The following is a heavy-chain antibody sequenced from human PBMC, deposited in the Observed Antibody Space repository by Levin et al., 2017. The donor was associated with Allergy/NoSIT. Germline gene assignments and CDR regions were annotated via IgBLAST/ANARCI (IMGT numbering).Heavy chain of an antibody. D-gene: IGHD5-18*01. Sequence: GGSLRLKGEEEGGKGRREGRKGGRKEEGKGLEWVAVISYDGSNKYYADSVTCRFTISRDNSKNTLYLQMNSLRAEDTAVYYCAKDSGAVWLHYYFYYWGQGTLVTVSS. J-gene: IGHJ4*02. CDR3: AKDSGAVWLHYYFYY. V-gene: IGHV3-30*18. CDR1: GGKGRREG. CDR2: ISYDGSNK.